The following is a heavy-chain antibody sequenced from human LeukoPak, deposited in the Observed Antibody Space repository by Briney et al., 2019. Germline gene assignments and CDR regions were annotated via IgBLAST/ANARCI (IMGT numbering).Heavy chain of an antibody. CDR2: IYYSGST. V-gene: IGHV4-30-4*01. CDR3: ARWTSRTYYYGSGSYLTASFDY. CDR1: GGSISSGDYY. J-gene: IGHJ4*02. D-gene: IGHD3-10*01. Sequence: PSQTLSLTCTVSGGSISSGDYYWSWIRQPPGKGLEWIGYIYYSGSTYYNPSLKSRVTISVDTSKNQFSLKLSSVTAADTAVYYCARWTSRTYYYGSGSYLTASFDYWGQGSLVAVSS.